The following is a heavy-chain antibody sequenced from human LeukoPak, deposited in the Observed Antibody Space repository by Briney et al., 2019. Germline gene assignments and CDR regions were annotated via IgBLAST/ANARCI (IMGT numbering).Heavy chain of an antibody. D-gene: IGHD3-10*01. CDR2: ISGSGGST. V-gene: IGHV3-23*01. CDR1: GFTFSSYA. CDR3: AKPPGSGSYYTYYFDY. Sequence: PGGSLRLSCAASGFTFSSYAMSWVRQAPGKGLEWVSAISGSGGSTYYADSVKGRFTISRDNSKNTLYLQMNSLRAEDTAVYYCAKPPGSGSYYTYYFDYWGQGTLVTVPS. J-gene: IGHJ4*02.